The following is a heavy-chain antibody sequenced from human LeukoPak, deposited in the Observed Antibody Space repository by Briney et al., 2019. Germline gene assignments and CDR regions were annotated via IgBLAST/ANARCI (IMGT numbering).Heavy chain of an antibody. D-gene: IGHD6-6*01. CDR1: GGSISSGSYY. J-gene: IGHJ6*03. CDR3: ARESGLAARPHYYYYMDV. V-gene: IGHV4-61*02. Sequence: SETLSLTCTVSGGSISSGSYYWSWIRRPAGKGLEWIGRIYTSGSTNYNPSLKSRVTISVDTSKNQFSLKLSSVTAADTAVYYCARESGLAARPHYYYYMDVWGKGTTVTVSS. CDR2: IYTSGST.